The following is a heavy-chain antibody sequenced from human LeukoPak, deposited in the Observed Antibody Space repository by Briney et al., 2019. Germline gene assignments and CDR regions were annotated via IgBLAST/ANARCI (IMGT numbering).Heavy chain of an antibody. CDR1: GYTFTGYY. CDR3: ARDSGYSFDI. V-gene: IGHV1-2*02. D-gene: IGHD5-18*01. Sequence: ASVKVSCKASGYTFTGYYMYWVRQAPGQGLEWMGWINPNSGGTNYAQKFQGRDTMTRDTSISTAYMELSGLRSDDTAVYYCARDSGYSFDIWGQGTMVTVSS. J-gene: IGHJ3*02. CDR2: INPNSGGT.